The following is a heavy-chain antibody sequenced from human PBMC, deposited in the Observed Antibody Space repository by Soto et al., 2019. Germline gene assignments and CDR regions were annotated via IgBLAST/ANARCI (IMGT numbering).Heavy chain of an antibody. CDR3: ARETGEEVVVLGFVAY. D-gene: IGHD3-22*01. J-gene: IGHJ4*02. CDR2: TYYRSKWYN. Sequence: SQTLSLTCVISGDSVSSNSAAWNWIRQSPSRGLEWLGRTYYRSKWYNDYAVSVKSRITINPDTSKNQFSLQLNSVTPEDTAVYYCARETGEEVVVLGFVAYWGQGTLVTVSS. V-gene: IGHV6-1*01. CDR1: GDSVSSNSAA.